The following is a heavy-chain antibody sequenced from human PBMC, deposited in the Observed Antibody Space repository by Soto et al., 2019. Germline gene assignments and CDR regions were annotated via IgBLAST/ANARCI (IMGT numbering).Heavy chain of an antibody. V-gene: IGHV1-2*04. CDR2: INPNSGGT. D-gene: IGHD6-13*01. J-gene: IGHJ4*02. Sequence: ASVKVSCKASGYTFTGYYMHWVRQAPGQGLEWMGWINPNSGGTNCAQKFQGWVTMTRDTSISTAYMELSRLRSDDTAVYYCARVAGDSSSWDKYYFDYWGQGTLVTVSS. CDR1: GYTFTGYY. CDR3: ARVAGDSSSWDKYYFDY.